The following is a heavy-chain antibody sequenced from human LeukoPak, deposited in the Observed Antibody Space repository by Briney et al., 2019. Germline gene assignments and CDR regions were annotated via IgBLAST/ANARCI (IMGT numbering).Heavy chain of an antibody. CDR2: ISSSGSTI. D-gene: IGHD3-9*01. J-gene: IGHJ4*02. Sequence: GGSLRLSCAASGFTFSSYEMNWVRQAPGKGLEWVSYISSSGSTIYYADSVKGRFTISRDNAKNSLYLQMNSLRAEDTAVYHCARVEDYDILTGFDYWGQGTLVTVSS. CDR3: ARVEDYDILTGFDY. CDR1: GFTFSSYE. V-gene: IGHV3-48*03.